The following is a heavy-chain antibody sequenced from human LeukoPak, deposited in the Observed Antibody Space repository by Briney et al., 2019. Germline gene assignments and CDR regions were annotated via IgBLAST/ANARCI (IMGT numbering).Heavy chain of an antibody. CDR2: INWNGGST. D-gene: IGHD1-1*01. CDR3: ARGAAGTTFGY. J-gene: IGHJ4*02. V-gene: IGHV3-20*04. CDR1: GFKFDDYG. Sequence: GGSLRLSCAASGFKFDDYGMSWVRQAPGKGLEWVSGINWNGGSTDYADSVKGRFTISRDNAKNSLYLQMISLRAEDTALYYCARGAAGTTFGYWGQGTLVTVSS.